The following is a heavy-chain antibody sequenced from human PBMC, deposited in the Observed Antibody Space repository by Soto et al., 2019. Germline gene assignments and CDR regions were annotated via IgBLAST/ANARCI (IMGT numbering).Heavy chain of an antibody. CDR3: ATHPWGLIVPSAPPNSFDI. CDR1: GYSFSNFW. V-gene: IGHV5-51*01. CDR2: IYPGDSDA. D-gene: IGHD3-16*01. J-gene: IGHJ3*02. Sequence: PGESLKISCKGSGYSFSNFWIGWVRQMPGKGLEWMAIIYPGDSDAKYSPSFQGRVTVSAVTSITTAYLRWSSLEASDTAMYFCATHPWGLIVPSAPPNSFDIWGQGTMVTVSS.